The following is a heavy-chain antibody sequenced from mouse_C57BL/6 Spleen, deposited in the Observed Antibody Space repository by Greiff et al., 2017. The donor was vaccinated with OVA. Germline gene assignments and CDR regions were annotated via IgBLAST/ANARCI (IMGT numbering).Heavy chain of an antibody. CDR1: GFTFSSYA. CDR3: ARGHDNYAMDY. J-gene: IGHJ4*01. D-gene: IGHD2-2*01. V-gene: IGHV5-4*03. CDR2: ISDGGSYT. Sequence: DVMLVESGGGLVKPGGSLKLSCAASGFTFSSYAMSWVRQTPEKRLEWVATISDGGSYTYYPDNVKGRFTISRDNAKNNLYLQMSHLKSEDTAMYYCARGHDNYAMDYWGQGTSVTVSS.